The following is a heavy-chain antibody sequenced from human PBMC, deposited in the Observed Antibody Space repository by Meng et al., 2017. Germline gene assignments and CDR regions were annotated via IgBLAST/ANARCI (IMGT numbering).Heavy chain of an antibody. CDR2: ISYDGSKR. J-gene: IGHJ4*02. V-gene: IGHV3-30*01. D-gene: IGHD2-21*01. Sequence: HVQLVESGGSVVQPGRSLRLSCEAPGFTFSSYAMHWVRQAPGKGLEWVAVISYDGSKRSYADSVKGQFTISRDNSKNTLYLQMNSLRAEETAVYYCARGKILWWLDYWGQGTLVTVSS. CDR3: ARGKILWWLDY. CDR1: GFTFSSYA.